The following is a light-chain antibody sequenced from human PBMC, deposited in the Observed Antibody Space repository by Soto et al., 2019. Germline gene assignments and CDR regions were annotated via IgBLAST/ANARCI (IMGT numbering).Light chain of an antibody. V-gene: IGKV1-5*01. CDR3: QQFHSFPIT. CDR2: DAS. CDR1: QSITIW. J-gene: IGKJ5*01. Sequence: DIQMTQSPSTLSASAGDRVTITCRASQSITIWLAWYQQKPGKAPKLLIYDASTLESGVPSRFSGSGSGTEFTLTISSLQPDDFATYYCQQFHSFPITFGQGKRLEIK.